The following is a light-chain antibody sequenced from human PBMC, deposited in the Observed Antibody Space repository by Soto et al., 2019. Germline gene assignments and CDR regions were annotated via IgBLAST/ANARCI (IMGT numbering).Light chain of an antibody. Sequence: QSALTQPPSVSGAPGQRVTISRTGSSSNIGAGYDVHWYQQLPGTAPKLLIYGNSNRPSGVPDRFSGSKSGTSASLAITGLQAEDEADYYCQSYDSSLSGSVFGGGTKLTVL. J-gene: IGLJ2*01. CDR3: QSYDSSLSGSV. V-gene: IGLV1-40*01. CDR1: SSNIGAGYD. CDR2: GNS.